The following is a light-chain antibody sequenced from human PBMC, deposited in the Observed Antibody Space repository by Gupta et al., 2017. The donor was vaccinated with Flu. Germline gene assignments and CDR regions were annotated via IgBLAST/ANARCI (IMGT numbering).Light chain of an antibody. CDR1: QSVSSY. Sequence: EVVLTQSPATLSSSPGERATLSCSASQSVSSYLAWYQQKSGQAPRLLIYDASNRATGIPARFSGSGSGTDFTLTIRSLEPEDFAVYYCQQRSTGPTWTFGPEANLEIK. CDR2: DAS. V-gene: IGKV3-11*01. J-gene: IGKJ1*01. CDR3: QQRSTGPTWT.